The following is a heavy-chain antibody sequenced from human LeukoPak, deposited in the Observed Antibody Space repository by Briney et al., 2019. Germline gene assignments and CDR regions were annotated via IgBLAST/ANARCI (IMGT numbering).Heavy chain of an antibody. D-gene: IGHD3-22*01. CDR1: GYTFTSYA. CDR2: IIPIFGTA. Sequence: SVKVSCKASGYTFTSYAMNWVRQAPGQGLEWMGGIIPIFGTANYAQKFQGRVTITADESTSTAYMELSSLRSEDTAVYYCARDHHYYDSSGYYPYYFDYWGQGTLVTVSS. CDR3: ARDHHYYDSSGYYPYYFDY. V-gene: IGHV1-69*13. J-gene: IGHJ4*02.